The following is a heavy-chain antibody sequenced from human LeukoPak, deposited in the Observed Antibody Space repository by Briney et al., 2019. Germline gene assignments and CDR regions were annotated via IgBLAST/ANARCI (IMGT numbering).Heavy chain of an antibody. V-gene: IGHV3-74*01. CDR2: INSDGSIT. Sequence: GPLRLSCAASGFTFSSYSMHWARQAPGKGLIWVSRINSDGSITNYADSVKGRFTISRDNAKNTLYLQMNSLRAEDTAVYYCARVRATFSPHFDNWGQGTLVTVSS. CDR1: GFTFSSYS. CDR3: ARVRATFSPHFDN. D-gene: IGHD5-12*01. J-gene: IGHJ4*02.